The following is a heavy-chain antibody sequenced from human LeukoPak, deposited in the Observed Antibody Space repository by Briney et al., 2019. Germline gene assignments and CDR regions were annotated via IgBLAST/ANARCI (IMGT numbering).Heavy chain of an antibody. Sequence: GGSLRLSCAASGFTFDDYGMSWVRQAPGKGLEWVSGINWNGGSTGYADSVKGRFTISRDNAKNTLYLQMNSLRAEDTAVYYCAREYSSGFGNAFDIWGQGTMVTVSS. CDR1: GFTFDDYG. J-gene: IGHJ3*02. CDR3: AREYSSGFGNAFDI. V-gene: IGHV3-20*04. D-gene: IGHD6-19*01. CDR2: INWNGGST.